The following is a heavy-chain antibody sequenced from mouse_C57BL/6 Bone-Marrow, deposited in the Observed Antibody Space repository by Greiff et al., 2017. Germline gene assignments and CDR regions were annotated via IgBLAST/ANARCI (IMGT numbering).Heavy chain of an antibody. J-gene: IGHJ2*01. CDR1: GFNINDYY. D-gene: IGHD2-4*01. CDR3: TGRLRYYFHY. Sequence: EVQLQQSGAELVRPGASVKLSCTASGFNINDYYMHWVKQRPEQGLEWIGRVDPEDGDTEYAPQFQGKATMTADTSSHTAYLQLSSLTSEDTAVYYCTGRLRYYFHYWGQGTTLTVSS. CDR2: VDPEDGDT. V-gene: IGHV14-1*01.